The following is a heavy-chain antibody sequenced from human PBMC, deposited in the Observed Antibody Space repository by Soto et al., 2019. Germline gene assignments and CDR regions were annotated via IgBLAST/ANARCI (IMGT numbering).Heavy chain of an antibody. CDR3: ARGRYGDY. Sequence: QAHLVQSGPEVKKPGASVKVSCKGSGYIFTSYGIAWVRQAPGQGLEWMGWISAQNGNTEYAQKFQGRVTVTRDTSTSTAYLDLRSLRSDDTALYYCARGRYGDYWGQGALVTVSS. V-gene: IGHV1-18*01. CDR2: ISAQNGNT. J-gene: IGHJ4*02. D-gene: IGHD4-17*01. CDR1: GYIFTSYG.